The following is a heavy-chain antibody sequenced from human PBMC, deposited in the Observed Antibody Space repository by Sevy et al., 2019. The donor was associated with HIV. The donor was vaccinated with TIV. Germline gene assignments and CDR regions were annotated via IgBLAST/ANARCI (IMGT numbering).Heavy chain of an antibody. CDR1: GYTLSAYH. V-gene: IGHV1-2*02. CDR3: ARGPLVHLWPFSHGMDV. Sequence: ASVNVSCKASGYTLSAYHMHWVRQAPGQGLEWMGWINPNSGGTHYAQKFQGRVTMTRDTSVSTAYMELSRLRFDDTATYYCARGPLVHLWPFSHGMDVWGQGTTVTVSS. CDR2: INPNSGGT. J-gene: IGHJ6*02. D-gene: IGHD3-10*01.